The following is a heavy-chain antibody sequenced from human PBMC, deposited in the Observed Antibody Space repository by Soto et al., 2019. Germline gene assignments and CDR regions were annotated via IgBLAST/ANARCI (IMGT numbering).Heavy chain of an antibody. CDR2: INHSGST. CDR1: GGSFSGYY. J-gene: IGHJ5*02. CDR3: ARGYPYYDILTGYYRYWFDP. Sequence: PSETLSLTCAVYGGSFSGYYWSWIRQPPGKGLEWIGEINHSGSTNYNPSLKSRVTISVDTSKNQFSLKLSSVTAADTAVYYCARGYPYYDILTGYYRYWFDPWGQGTLVTVSS. V-gene: IGHV4-34*01. D-gene: IGHD3-9*01.